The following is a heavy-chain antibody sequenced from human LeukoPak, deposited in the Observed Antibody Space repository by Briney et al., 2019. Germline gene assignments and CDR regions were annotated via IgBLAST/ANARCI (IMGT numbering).Heavy chain of an antibody. CDR3: ARHVVPYSSGLTGFDY. V-gene: IGHV5-51*01. J-gene: IGHJ4*02. D-gene: IGHD6-19*01. CDR2: IYPGDSYT. Sequence: PGESLKTSFKGSGYTFATYWLGWVRPVPGKGLEWMGIIYPGDSYTRYSTSFQGPITISADKSITTAYLQWSSLKASDTAMFYCARHVVPYSSGLTGFDYWGQGNLVTVSS. CDR1: GYTFATYW.